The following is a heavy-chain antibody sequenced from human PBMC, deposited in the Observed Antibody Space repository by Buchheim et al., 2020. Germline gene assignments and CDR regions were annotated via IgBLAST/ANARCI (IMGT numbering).Heavy chain of an antibody. CDR2: IYYSGST. CDR3: ARDINGRADY. J-gene: IGHJ4*02. D-gene: IGHD3-10*01. Sequence: QVQLQESGPGLVKPSQTLSLTCTVSGGSISSDDYYWSWIRQPPGKGLEWIGYIYYSGSTYYNSSLKSRLTISVDTSRNQFSLKLSSVTAADTAVYYCARDINGRADYWGQGTL. CDR1: GGSISSDDYY. V-gene: IGHV4-30-4*01.